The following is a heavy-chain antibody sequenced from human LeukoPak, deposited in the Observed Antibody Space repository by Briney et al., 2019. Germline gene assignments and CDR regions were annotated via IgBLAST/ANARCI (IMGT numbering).Heavy chain of an antibody. D-gene: IGHD6-6*01. J-gene: IGHJ5*02. CDR2: INPNSGGT. CDR1: GYTFTGYY. Sequence: ASVKVSCKASGYTFTGYYMHWVRQAPGQGLEWMGWINPNSGGTNYAQKFQGRVTMTRDTSISTAYMELSRLRSDDMAVYYCARPIAARRFWFDPWGQGTLVTVSS. CDR3: ARPIAARRFWFDP. V-gene: IGHV1-2*02.